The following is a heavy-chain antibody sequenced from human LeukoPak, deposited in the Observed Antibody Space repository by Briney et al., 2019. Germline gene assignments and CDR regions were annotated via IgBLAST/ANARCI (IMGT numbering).Heavy chain of an antibody. Sequence: SVKVSCKASGGTFSSYTISWVRQDPGQGLEWMGGIIPIFGTTTYAQKFQGRVTITADESTSTAYMELSSLRSEDTAVYYCAGGYSGYDESLFYFDYWGQGTLVTVSS. CDR2: IIPIFGTT. V-gene: IGHV1-69*13. J-gene: IGHJ4*02. CDR1: GGTFSSYT. D-gene: IGHD5-12*01. CDR3: AGGYSGYDESLFYFDY.